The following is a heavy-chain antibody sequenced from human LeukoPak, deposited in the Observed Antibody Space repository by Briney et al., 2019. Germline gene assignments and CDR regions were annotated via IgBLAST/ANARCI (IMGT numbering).Heavy chain of an antibody. Sequence: SETLSLTCAVYGGSFSGYYWSWIRQPPGKGLEWIGEINHSGSTNYNPSLKSRVTISVDTSKNQFSLKLSSVTAADTAVYYCARDYDDSSGFHYYYYMDVWGKGTTVTISS. D-gene: IGHD3-22*01. CDR1: GGSFSGYY. J-gene: IGHJ6*03. V-gene: IGHV4-34*01. CDR2: INHSGST. CDR3: ARDYDDSSGFHYYYYMDV.